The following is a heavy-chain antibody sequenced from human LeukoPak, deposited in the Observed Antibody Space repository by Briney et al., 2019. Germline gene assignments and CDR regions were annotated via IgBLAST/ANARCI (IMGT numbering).Heavy chain of an antibody. J-gene: IGHJ4*02. CDR2: IYYSGST. CDR1: GGSISSSSYY. CDR3: VGGVYYYGPFAY. D-gene: IGHD3-10*01. Sequence: SETLSLTCTVSGGSISSSSYYWGWIRQPPGKGLEWIGSIYYSGSTYYNPSLKSRVTISVDTSKNQFSLKLSSVTAADTAVYYCVGGVYYYGPFAYWGQGTLVTVSS. V-gene: IGHV4-39*01.